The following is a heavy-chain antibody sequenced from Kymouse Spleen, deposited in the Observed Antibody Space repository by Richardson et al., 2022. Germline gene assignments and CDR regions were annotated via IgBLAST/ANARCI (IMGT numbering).Heavy chain of an antibody. CDR2: IWYDGSNK. CDR1: GFTFSSYG. CDR3: ARRYYYGSGSYYKSPLDY. Sequence: QVQLVESGGGVVQPGRSLRLSCAASGFTFSSYGMHWVRQAPGKGLEWVAVIWYDGSNKYYADSVKGRFTISRDNSKNTLYLQMNSLRAEDTAVYYCARRYYYGSGSYYKSPLDYWGQGTLVTVSS. V-gene: IGHV3-33*01. D-gene: IGHD3-10*01. J-gene: IGHJ4*02.